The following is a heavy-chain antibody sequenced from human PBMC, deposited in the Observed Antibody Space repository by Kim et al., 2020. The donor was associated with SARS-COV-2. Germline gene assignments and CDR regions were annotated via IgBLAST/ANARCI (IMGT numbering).Heavy chain of an antibody. CDR3: ARRYCSSTSCFHAFDI. J-gene: IGHJ3*02. D-gene: IGHD2-2*01. V-gene: IGHV5-51*01. Sequence: SFQGQVTISADKSISTAYLQWSSLKASDTAMYYCARRYCSSTSCFHAFDIWGQGTMVTVSS.